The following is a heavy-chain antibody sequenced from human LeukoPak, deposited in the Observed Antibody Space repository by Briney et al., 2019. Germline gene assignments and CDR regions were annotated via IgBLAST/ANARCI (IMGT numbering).Heavy chain of an antibody. CDR1: ADSFSRYF. Sequence: SETLSLTCTVSADSFSRYFWTWIRQPPGKGLEWIGYIYYTGSTDYNPSLKSRVTISVDTSKNQFSLNLRSVTAADTAVYYCAKEQTGYSSSWYRSYFDYWGQGTLVTVSS. CDR3: AKEQTGYSSSWYRSYFDY. CDR2: IYYTGST. J-gene: IGHJ4*02. D-gene: IGHD6-13*01. V-gene: IGHV4-59*01.